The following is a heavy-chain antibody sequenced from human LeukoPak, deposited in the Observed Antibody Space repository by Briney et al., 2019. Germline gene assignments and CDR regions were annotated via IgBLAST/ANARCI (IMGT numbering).Heavy chain of an antibody. J-gene: IGHJ4*02. CDR2: IYSSGST. CDR1: GGSLSSGSYY. D-gene: IGHD5-12*01. V-gene: IGHV4-61*02. Sequence: SETLSLTCTVSGGSLSSGSYYWRWLRQPAGKGLEWVGRIYSSGSTNYNTSLKSRVTISVDTSKNQFSLKLSSVTAADTAVYYCARLTGYHWESFFDYWGQGTLVTVSS. CDR3: ARLTGYHWESFFDY.